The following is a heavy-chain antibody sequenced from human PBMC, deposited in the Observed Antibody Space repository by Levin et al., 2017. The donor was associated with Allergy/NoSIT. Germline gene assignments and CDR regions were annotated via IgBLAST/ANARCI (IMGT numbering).Heavy chain of an antibody. V-gene: IGHV4-31*03. CDR2: IYYTGSA. CDR1: GTSMNSGGNY. D-gene: IGHD6-19*01. CDR3: ATSGAVTGQFDY. J-gene: IGHJ4*02. Sequence: SETLSLICNVSGTSMNSGGNYWSWIRQHPGTGLEWIAYIYYTGSAGYNPSLKSRVSISVDTSKNQFSLKLTSVTAADTAVYFCATSGAVTGQFDYWGQGTLVTVSS.